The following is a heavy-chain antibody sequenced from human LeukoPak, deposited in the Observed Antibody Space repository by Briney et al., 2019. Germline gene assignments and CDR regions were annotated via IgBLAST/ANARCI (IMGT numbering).Heavy chain of an antibody. CDR1: GFTFSSYG. CDR3: ARGYYGSGSYFDY. D-gene: IGHD3-10*01. Sequence: PGGSLRLSCAASGFTFSSYGMHWVRQAPGKGLEWVAVIWYDGSNKYYADSVKGRFTISRDNSKNTLYLQMNSLRAEDTAVYHCARGYYGSGSYFDYWGQGTLVTVSS. V-gene: IGHV3-33*01. CDR2: IWYDGSNK. J-gene: IGHJ4*02.